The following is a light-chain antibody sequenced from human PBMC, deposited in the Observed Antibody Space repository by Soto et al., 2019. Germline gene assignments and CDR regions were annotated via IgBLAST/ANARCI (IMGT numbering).Light chain of an antibody. CDR2: AAS. Sequence: DIQMTQSPSSLSASVGDRVRITCRASQSISSYLNWYQQKPGKAPKLLSYAASSLQSGVPSRFSGSGSGTDFTLTISSLQPEDFATYYCQQSYSTRITFGQGHDWRL. CDR3: QQSYSTRIT. V-gene: IGKV1-39*01. J-gene: IGKJ5*01. CDR1: QSISSY.